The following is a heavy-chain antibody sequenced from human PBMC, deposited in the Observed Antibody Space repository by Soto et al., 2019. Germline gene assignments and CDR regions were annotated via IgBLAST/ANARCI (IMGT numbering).Heavy chain of an antibody. D-gene: IGHD2-8*01. CDR1: GGSVSNSNYY. J-gene: IGHJ4*02. V-gene: IGHV4-39*01. Sequence: LSLTCTVSGGSVSNSNYYWGWIRQSPGKGLEWIGSVYYRGRSYSKSSVKSRVTISVDTSKNQFSLNLNSVTASDTAVYFCVSQRTSVLTQAYFDYWGPGALVTVSA. CDR2: VYYRGRS. CDR3: VSQRTSVLTQAYFDY.